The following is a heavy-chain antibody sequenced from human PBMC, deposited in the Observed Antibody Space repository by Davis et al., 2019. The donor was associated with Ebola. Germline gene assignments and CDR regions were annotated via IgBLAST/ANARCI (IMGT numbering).Heavy chain of an antibody. J-gene: IGHJ6*02. D-gene: IGHD3-10*01. Sequence: ASVKVSCKASGYTFTSYGISWVRQAPGQGLEWMGWISAYNGNTNYAQKLQGRVTMTTDTSTSTAYMELRSLRSDDTAVYYCARGITMVQGVIVYGMDVWGQGTTVTVSS. CDR2: ISAYNGNT. CDR3: ARGITMVQGVIVYGMDV. V-gene: IGHV1-18*01. CDR1: GYTFTSYG.